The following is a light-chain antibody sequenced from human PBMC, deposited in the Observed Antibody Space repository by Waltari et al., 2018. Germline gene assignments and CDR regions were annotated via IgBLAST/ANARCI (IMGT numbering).Light chain of an antibody. J-gene: IGKJ1*01. V-gene: IGKV1-39*01. CDR2: AAS. CDR1: RSISTS. CDR3: QQNYNTPPT. Sequence: DIQMTQSPSSLSASIGDRVTVTCRASRSISTSLNWYPQKPGKAPNLLIYAASSLQSGVPSRFSGIGSGTDFTLTISSLQPEDFATYYCQQNYNTPPTFGPGTKVEVK.